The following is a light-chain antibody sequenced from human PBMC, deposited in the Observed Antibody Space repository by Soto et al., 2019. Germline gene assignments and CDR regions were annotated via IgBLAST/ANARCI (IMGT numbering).Light chain of an antibody. CDR2: KAS. CDR3: QQYNTYAWT. Sequence: DIQMTQSPSTLSASVGDRVSITCRASQSIDNWLAWYQQKPGEAPKILIYKASSLEGGVPSRFSGSGSGTEFTLTISSLQPEDFATYYCQQYNTYAWTFGQGTKVDIK. V-gene: IGKV1-5*03. CDR1: QSIDNW. J-gene: IGKJ1*01.